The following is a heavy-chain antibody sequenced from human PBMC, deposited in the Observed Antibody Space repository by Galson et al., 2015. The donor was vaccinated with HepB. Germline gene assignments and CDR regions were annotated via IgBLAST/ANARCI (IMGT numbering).Heavy chain of an antibody. J-gene: IGHJ6*02. CDR3: ARDLRILPNYSSYYAMDV. Sequence: PLRLSCAASGFTFSNYYMTWIRQAPGKGLQWVSYISSSGNIMYYADSVKGRFTISRDDAKNSLFLQMHSLRAEDTAVYYCARDLRILPNYSSYYAMDVWGQGTTVTVSS. CDR2: ISSSGNIM. CDR1: GFTFSNYY. D-gene: IGHD2-21*02. V-gene: IGHV3-11*01.